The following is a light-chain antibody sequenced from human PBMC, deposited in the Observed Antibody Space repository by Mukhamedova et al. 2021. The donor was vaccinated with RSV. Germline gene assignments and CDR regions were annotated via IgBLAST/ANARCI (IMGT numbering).Light chain of an antibody. CDR2: ASS. J-gene: IGKJ3*01. Sequence: WYQRRVHGKVPNLLIYASSTLQSGVPSRLSGSRFGTDFSLTITSLQPEDVATYYCHKYAIAPFTFVPGTKVDIK. V-gene: IGKV1-27*01. CDR3: HKYAIAPFT.